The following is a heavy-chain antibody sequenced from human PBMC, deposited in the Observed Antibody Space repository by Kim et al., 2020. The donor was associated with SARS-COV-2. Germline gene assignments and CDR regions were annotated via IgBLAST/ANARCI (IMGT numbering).Heavy chain of an antibody. D-gene: IGHD2-15*01. CDR1: GYSFTSYW. J-gene: IGHJ3*02. CDR2: IDPSDSYT. V-gene: IGHV5-10-1*01. CDR3: ARQGIPGRYCSGGSCLDDAFDI. Sequence: GESPKISCKGSGYSFTSYWISWVRQMPGKGLEWMGRIDPSDSYTNYSPSFQGHVTISADKSISTAYLQWSSLKASDTAMYYCARQGIPGRYCSGGSCLDDAFDIWGQGTMVTVSS.